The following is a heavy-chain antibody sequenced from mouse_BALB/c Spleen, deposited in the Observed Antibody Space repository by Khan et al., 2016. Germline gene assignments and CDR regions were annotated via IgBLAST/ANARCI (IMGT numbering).Heavy chain of an antibody. V-gene: IGHV5-6-3*01. CDR2: INSNGGNT. Sequence: EVELVESGGGLVQPGGSLKLSCAASGFTFSNYGMSWVRQTPDKRLELVATINSNGGNTYYPDSVKGRFTISRDNSNNTLYLQMSSLQSEDTAMYFCARVDNYVSPCVDYGGQGTTLTVSA. CDR1: GFTFSNYG. D-gene: IGHD1-3*01. CDR3: ARVDNYVSPCVDY. J-gene: IGHJ2*01.